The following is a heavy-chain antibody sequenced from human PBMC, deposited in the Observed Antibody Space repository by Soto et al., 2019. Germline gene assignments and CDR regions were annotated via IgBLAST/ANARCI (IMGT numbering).Heavy chain of an antibody. Sequence: EVQLVESGGGLVKTGGSLRLSCAASGFTCSSYSMNWVRQAPGKGLELVSSISSSSSYIYYADSVKGRFTISRDNAKNSLYLQMNSLRAEETAVYYCARDQGAGGGNSLDYWGQGTLVTVSS. V-gene: IGHV3-21*01. J-gene: IGHJ4*02. CDR2: ISSSSSYI. D-gene: IGHD2-21*02. CDR3: ARDQGAGGGNSLDY. CDR1: GFTCSSYS.